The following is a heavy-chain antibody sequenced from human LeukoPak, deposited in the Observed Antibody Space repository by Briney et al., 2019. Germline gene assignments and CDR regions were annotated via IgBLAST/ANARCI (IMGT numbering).Heavy chain of an antibody. J-gene: IGHJ4*02. CDR1: GFTFSSYG. CDR3: ASSYYYDSSYFDY. D-gene: IGHD3-22*01. Sequence: HPGGSLRLSCAASGFTFSSYGMHWVRQAPGKGLEWVSVIYSGGSTYYADSVKGRFTISRDNSKNTLYLQMNSLRAEDTAVYYCASSYYYDSSYFDYWGQGTLVTVSS. V-gene: IGHV3-66*01. CDR2: IYSGGST.